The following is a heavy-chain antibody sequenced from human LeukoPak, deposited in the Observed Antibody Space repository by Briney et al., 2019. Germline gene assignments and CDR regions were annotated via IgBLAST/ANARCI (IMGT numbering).Heavy chain of an antibody. Sequence: ASETLSLTCTVSGGSISSSSYYWGWIRQPPGKGLEWIGSIYYSGSTYYNPSLKSRVTISVDTSKNQFSLKLSSVTAADTAVYYCALKMASFDYWGQGTLVTVSS. CDR2: IYYSGST. CDR3: ALKMASFDY. J-gene: IGHJ4*02. D-gene: IGHD5-24*01. V-gene: IGHV4-39*01. CDR1: GGSISSSSYY.